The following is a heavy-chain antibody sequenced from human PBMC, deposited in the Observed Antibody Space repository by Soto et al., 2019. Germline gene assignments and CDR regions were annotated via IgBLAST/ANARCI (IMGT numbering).Heavy chain of an antibody. CDR3: AWYFDYFDS. D-gene: IGHD3-9*01. Sequence: PSETLSVTCTVSSGCFKSVSYSWSWIRQPPGKGLEWIRYVYHTGRTRYRPSLKSRVSISMDTCKKQVSLNRDSMTAADTAVYVGAWYFDYFDSWGQGTVVTVS. V-gene: IGHV4-61*01. J-gene: IGHJ4*02. CDR1: SGCFKSVSYS. CDR2: VYHTGRT.